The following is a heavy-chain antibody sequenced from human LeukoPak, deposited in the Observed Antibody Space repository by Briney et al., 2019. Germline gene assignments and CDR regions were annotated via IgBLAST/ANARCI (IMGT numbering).Heavy chain of an antibody. CDR3: ARGPLVGSSWSYSLDY. J-gene: IGHJ4*02. D-gene: IGHD6-13*01. V-gene: IGHV6-1*01. CDR2: TYYRSKWYN. CDR1: GDSVSSNSAA. Sequence: SQTLSLTCAISGDSVSSNSAAWNWIRQSPSRGLEWLGRTYYRSKWYNDYAVSVKSRITINPDTSKNQFSLQLNSVTPEDTAVYYCARGPLVGSSWSYSLDYWGQGTLVTVSS.